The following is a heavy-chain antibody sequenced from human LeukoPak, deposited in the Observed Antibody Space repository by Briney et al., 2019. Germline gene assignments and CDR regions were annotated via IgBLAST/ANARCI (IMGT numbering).Heavy chain of an antibody. V-gene: IGHV1-2*02. CDR3: ASGYCMGDCFTLFDY. D-gene: IGHD2-21*02. Sequence: GASVKVSCKDSGYMFTGYYIYCVRQAPGQGLEWMGWINPNSGGTNYAQKFQGRVTMTRDTSISTAYMELSSLRSDDTAVYYCASGYCMGDCFTLFDYWGQGTLVTVSS. CDR1: GYMFTGYY. CDR2: INPNSGGT. J-gene: IGHJ4*02.